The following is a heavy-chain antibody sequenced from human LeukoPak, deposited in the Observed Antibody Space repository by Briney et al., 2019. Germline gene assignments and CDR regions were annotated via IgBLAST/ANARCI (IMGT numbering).Heavy chain of an antibody. Sequence: GGSLRLSCAASGFSFSSYSMNWVRQAPGKGLEWVSSISSSSSYIYYADSVKGRFTISRDNAKNSLYLQMNSLRAEDTAVYYCGRDLWLVGDPYFEYWGQGTLVNVSS. V-gene: IGHV3-21*01. CDR2: ISSSSSYI. J-gene: IGHJ4*02. D-gene: IGHD6-19*01. CDR1: GFSFSSYS. CDR3: GRDLWLVGDPYFEY.